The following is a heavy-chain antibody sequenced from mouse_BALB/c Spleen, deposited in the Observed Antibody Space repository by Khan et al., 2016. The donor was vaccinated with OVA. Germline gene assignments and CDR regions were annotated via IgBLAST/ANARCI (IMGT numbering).Heavy chain of an antibody. CDR3: ACELRGFAY. V-gene: IGHV3-8*02. D-gene: IGHD1-1*01. J-gene: IGHJ3*01. CDR2: ISYSGNS. CDR1: GDSITSGY. Sequence: EVKLEESGPSLVKPSQTLSLTCSVTGDSITSGYWNWIRKFPGNKLEYMGYISYSGNSYYNPSLKSRISVTRDTSKTQYYLQLNSVTTADTATYYCACELRGFAYWGQGTLVTVSA.